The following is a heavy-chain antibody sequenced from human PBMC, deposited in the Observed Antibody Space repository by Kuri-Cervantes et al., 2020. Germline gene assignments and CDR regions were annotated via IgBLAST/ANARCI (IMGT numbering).Heavy chain of an antibody. Sequence: GSLRLSCTVSGGSISDSNYNWAWIRQPPGKGLEWIGSIYYSGSTYYNPSLRSRVTISVDTSKNQFSLKLSSVTAADTAVYYCARDSRAAAGVDYWGQGTLVTVSS. CDR2: IYYSGST. J-gene: IGHJ4*02. D-gene: IGHD6-13*01. CDR1: GGSISDSNYN. V-gene: IGHV4-39*07. CDR3: ARDSRAAAGVDY.